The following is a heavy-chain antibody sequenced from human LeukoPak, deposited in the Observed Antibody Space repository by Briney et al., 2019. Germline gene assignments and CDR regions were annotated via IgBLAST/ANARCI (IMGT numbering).Heavy chain of an antibody. V-gene: IGHV4-30-2*01. D-gene: IGHD2-2*01. CDR1: GGSIGSGTYY. CDR3: ARSTSPNYMDV. Sequence: PSETLSLTCTVSGGSIGSGTYYWSWIRQPPGKGLEWIGYIYHSGSTYYDPSLKSRVTISVDRSKNQFSLKLSSVTAADTAVYYCARSTSPNYMDVWGKGTTVTVSS. CDR2: IYHSGST. J-gene: IGHJ6*03.